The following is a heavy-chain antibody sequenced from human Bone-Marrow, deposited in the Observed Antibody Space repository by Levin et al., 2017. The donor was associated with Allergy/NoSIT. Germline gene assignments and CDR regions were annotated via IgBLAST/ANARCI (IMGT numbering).Heavy chain of an antibody. CDR2: ISYDGSNK. D-gene: IGHD1-26*01. CDR1: GFTFSSYG. V-gene: IGHV3-30*18. CDR3: AKDVVGAFGY. Sequence: GGSLRLSCAASGFTFSSYGMHWVRQAPGKGLEWVAVISYDGSNKYYADSVKGRFTISRDNSKNTLYLQMNSLRAEDTAVYYCAKDVVGAFGYWGQGTLVTVSS. J-gene: IGHJ4*02.